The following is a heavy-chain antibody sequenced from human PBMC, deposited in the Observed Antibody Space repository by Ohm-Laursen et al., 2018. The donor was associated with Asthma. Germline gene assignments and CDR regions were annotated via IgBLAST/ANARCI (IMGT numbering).Heavy chain of an antibody. CDR1: GLSFSHHA. V-gene: IGHV3-74*01. CDR3: ARGNVEGLL. CDR2: LFPDGRRT. J-gene: IGHJ4*02. Sequence: GSLRLSCAAAGLSFSHHAMSWVRQAPGEGLVWISHLFPDGRRTNYADSVRGRFTISRDDAQNTVYLQMHSLRVDDTAVYFCARGNVEGLLWGQGTLVTVSS.